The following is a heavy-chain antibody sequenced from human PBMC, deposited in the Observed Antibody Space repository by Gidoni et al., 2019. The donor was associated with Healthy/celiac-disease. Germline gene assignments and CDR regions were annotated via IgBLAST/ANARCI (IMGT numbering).Heavy chain of an antibody. Sequence: EVQLLESGGGLVQPGGSLRLSCAASGFTFSSYAMSWVRQAPGKGLAWVSAISGRGGSTDYADSVKGRFTISRDNSKNTLYLQMNSLRAEDTAVYYCAKVREGQWLVPRVYWGQGTLVTVSS. CDR3: AKVREGQWLVPRVY. D-gene: IGHD6-19*01. V-gene: IGHV3-23*01. J-gene: IGHJ4*02. CDR1: GFTFSSYA. CDR2: ISGRGGST.